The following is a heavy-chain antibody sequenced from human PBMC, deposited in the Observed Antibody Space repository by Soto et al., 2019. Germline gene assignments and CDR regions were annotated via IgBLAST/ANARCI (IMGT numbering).Heavy chain of an antibody. J-gene: IGHJ5*02. V-gene: IGHV1-69*02. D-gene: IGHD3-10*01. CDR2: IIPIRGIA. Sequence: QVQLVQSGAEVKKPGSSVKVSCKASGGTFSSYTISWVRQAPGQGLEWMGRIIPIRGIANYAQKFQGRVTITADKSTSTAYMELSSLRSEDTAVYYCAISMVRGVIIDWFDPWGQGTLVTVSS. CDR3: AISMVRGVIIDWFDP. CDR1: GGTFSSYT.